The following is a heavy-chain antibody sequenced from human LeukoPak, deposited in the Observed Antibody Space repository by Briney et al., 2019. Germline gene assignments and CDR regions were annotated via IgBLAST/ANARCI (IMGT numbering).Heavy chain of an antibody. CDR2: IYSSGST. CDR3: ARRQDDSPLGY. Sequence: GGSLRLSCAASGFSVSTNYMSWVRQAPGKGLEWVSVIYSSGSTYYADSVEGRFTISRDTSENTVYLQMNSLRADDTAVYYCARRQDDSPLGYWGQGTLVTVSS. J-gene: IGHJ4*02. V-gene: IGHV3-53*01. CDR1: GFSVSTNY. D-gene: IGHD3-9*01.